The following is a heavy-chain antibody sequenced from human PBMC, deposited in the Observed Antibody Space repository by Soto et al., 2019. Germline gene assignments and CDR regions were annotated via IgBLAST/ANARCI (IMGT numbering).Heavy chain of an antibody. CDR3: AQSKVGATSNYFDY. D-gene: IGHD1-26*01. CDR1: GFTFRIYS. CDR2: ISGSGGIT. Sequence: GGSLRLSCAASGFTFRIYSMNWVRQAPGKGLEWVSGISGSGGITYYADSVKGRFTISRDNSKNTLYLQLNSLRAEDTAVYYCAQSKVGATSNYFDYWGQGTLVTVSS. J-gene: IGHJ4*02. V-gene: IGHV3-23*01.